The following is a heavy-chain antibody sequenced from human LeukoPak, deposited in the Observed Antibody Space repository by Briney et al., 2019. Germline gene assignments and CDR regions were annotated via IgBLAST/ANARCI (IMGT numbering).Heavy chain of an antibody. J-gene: IGHJ4*02. CDR3: GRDLTADY. V-gene: IGHV3-48*01. CDR2: ISSSSSTI. CDR1: GFTFSSYS. Sequence: GGSLRPSCAASGFTFSSYSMNWVRQAPGKGLEWVSYISSSSSTIYYADSVKGRFTISRDNAKNSLYLQMNSLRAEDTAVYYCGRDLTADYWGQGTLVTVSS. D-gene: IGHD4/OR15-4a*01.